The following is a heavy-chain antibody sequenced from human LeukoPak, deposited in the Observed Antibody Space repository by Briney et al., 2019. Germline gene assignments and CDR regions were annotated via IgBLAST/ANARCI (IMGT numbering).Heavy chain of an antibody. CDR3: ARVMRQYYYYYYMDV. J-gene: IGHJ6*03. CDR1: GYTFTGYY. CDR2: INPNSGGT. Sequence: GASVKVSCKASGYTFTGYYMHWVRQAPGQGLEWMGWINPNSGGTNYAQKFQGRVTMTRDTSISTAYMELSRLRSDDTAVYYCARVMRQYYYYYYMDVWGKGTTVTVSS. D-gene: IGHD2-8*01. V-gene: IGHV1-2*02.